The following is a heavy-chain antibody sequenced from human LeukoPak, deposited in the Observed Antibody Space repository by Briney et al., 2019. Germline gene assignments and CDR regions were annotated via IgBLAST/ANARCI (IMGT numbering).Heavy chain of an antibody. V-gene: IGHV3-33*08. J-gene: IGHJ4*02. CDR3: ARDNYDSSVVPQPLDY. CDR2: IWYDGSNK. D-gene: IGHD3-22*01. Sequence: PGGSLRLSCAASGFTFSDYYMSWIRQAPGKGLEWVAVIWYDGSNKYYADSVRGRFTISRDNSKNTLYLQMNSLRAEDTAVYYCARDNYDSSVVPQPLDYWGQGTLVTVSS. CDR1: GFTFSDYY.